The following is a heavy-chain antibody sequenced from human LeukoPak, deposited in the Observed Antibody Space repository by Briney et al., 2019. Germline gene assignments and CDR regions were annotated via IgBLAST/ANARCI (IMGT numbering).Heavy chain of an antibody. V-gene: IGHV3-48*04. CDR2: ISSGATTT. CDR3: ARDTLDYYDSSGSRYFQH. CDR1: GFTLTSDS. J-gene: IGHJ1*01. D-gene: IGHD3-22*01. Sequence: GGSLRLSCAASGFTLTSDSMNWVRQAPGKGLEWISYISSGATTTYYADSVKGRFTISRDNAKNSLYLQMNSLRAEDTAVYYCARDTLDYYDSSGSRYFQHWGQGTLVTVSS.